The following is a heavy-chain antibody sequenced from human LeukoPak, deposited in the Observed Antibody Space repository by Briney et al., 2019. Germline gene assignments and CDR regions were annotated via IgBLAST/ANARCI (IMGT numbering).Heavy chain of an antibody. Sequence: SETLSLTCAVYGGSFSGYYWSWIRQPPGKGLEWIGEINHSGSTYYNPSLKSRVTISVDTSKNQFSLKLSSVTAADTAVYYCARGGGRRLIVVVPAALYYFDYWGQGTLVTVSS. CDR2: INHSGST. CDR3: ARGGGRRLIVVVPAALYYFDY. CDR1: GGSFSGYY. J-gene: IGHJ4*02. V-gene: IGHV4-34*01. D-gene: IGHD2-2*01.